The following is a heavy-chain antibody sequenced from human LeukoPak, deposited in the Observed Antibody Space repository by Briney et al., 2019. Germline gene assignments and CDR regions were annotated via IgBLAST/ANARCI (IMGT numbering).Heavy chain of an antibody. CDR1: GFTFSSYG. CDR3: AKDYSGVTTVTTREDY. J-gene: IGHJ4*02. V-gene: IGHV3-30*02. D-gene: IGHD4-17*01. Sequence: GGSLRLSCAASGFTFSSYGMHWVRQAPGKGLEWVAFIRYDGSNKYYADSVKGRFTISRDNSKNTLYLQMNSLRAEDTAVYYCAKDYSGVTTVTTREDYWGQGTLVTVSS. CDR2: IRYDGSNK.